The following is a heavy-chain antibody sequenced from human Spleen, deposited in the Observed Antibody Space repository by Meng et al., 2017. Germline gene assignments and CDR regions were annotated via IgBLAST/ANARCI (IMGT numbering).Heavy chain of an antibody. CDR2: ISTSGNTI. D-gene: IGHD1-26*01. V-gene: IGHV3-11*01. J-gene: IGHJ4*02. Sequence: QVQLVESGGGLVKPGGSLRRSCAASGFTFSDYYMSWIRQAPGKGLEWISYISTSGNTIYYTDSVKGRFAISRDNAKNSLYLQMHSLRAEDTAVYYCAKDESSGNYVFDYWGQGTLVTVSS. CDR1: GFTFSDYY. CDR3: AKDESSGNYVFDY.